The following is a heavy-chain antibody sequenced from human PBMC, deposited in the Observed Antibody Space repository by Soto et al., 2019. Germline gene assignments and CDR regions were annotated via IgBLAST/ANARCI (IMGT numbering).Heavy chain of an antibody. V-gene: IGHV4-39*02. CDR3: AREDCSGGSCYPGWLSGAFDI. Sequence: SETLSLTCTVSGGSISSSSYYWGWIRQPPGKGLEWIGSIYYSGSTYYNPSLKSRVTISVDTSKNQFSLKLSSVTAADTAVYYCAREDCSGGSCYPGWLSGAFDIWGQGAMFTVSS. CDR1: GGSISSSSYY. J-gene: IGHJ3*02. CDR2: IYYSGST. D-gene: IGHD2-15*01.